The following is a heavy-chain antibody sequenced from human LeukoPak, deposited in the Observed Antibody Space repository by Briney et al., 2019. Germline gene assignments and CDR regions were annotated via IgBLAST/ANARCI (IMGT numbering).Heavy chain of an antibody. CDR3: AKVGGRSWFYFDS. CDR2: ITHDGSDK. V-gene: IGHV3-30*18. D-gene: IGHD6-13*01. CDR1: AFNSTDYV. Sequence: PGGSLRLSCAYSAFNSTDYVMAWVRQAPGKGLEWVAVITHDGSDKYYADSVKGRFSISRDNSKNIVYLQMNSLRPEDTAIYFCAKVGGRSWFYFDSWGQGTVVTVSS. J-gene: IGHJ4*02.